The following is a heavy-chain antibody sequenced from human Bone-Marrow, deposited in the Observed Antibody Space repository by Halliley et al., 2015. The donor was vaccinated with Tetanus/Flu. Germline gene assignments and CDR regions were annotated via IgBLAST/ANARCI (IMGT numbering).Heavy chain of an antibody. CDR3: ARVGRDYYYYFGMDV. V-gene: IGHV4-39*01. J-gene: IGHJ6*02. D-gene: IGHD1-26*01. Sequence: GSIYYGGRAPYNPSPKGRVTISVDPSKNQFSLRLSSVTTADPALYYCARVGRDYYYYFGMDVWGQGTTVTVSS. CDR2: IYYGGRA.